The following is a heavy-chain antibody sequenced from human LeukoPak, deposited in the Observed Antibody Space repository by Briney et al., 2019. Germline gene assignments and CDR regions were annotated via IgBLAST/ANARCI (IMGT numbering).Heavy chain of an antibody. Sequence: PSQTLSLTCTVSGDSISRSTYYWAWIRQPPGKGLEWIGSVYYGRSPYFNPSLESRATISVDTSKNHFSLKMSSVTAADTAVYYCARSSGTGTFSYWGQGTLVTVSS. J-gene: IGHJ4*02. CDR1: GDSISRSTYY. D-gene: IGHD6-25*01. V-gene: IGHV4-39*02. CDR2: VYYGRSP. CDR3: ARSSGTGTFSY.